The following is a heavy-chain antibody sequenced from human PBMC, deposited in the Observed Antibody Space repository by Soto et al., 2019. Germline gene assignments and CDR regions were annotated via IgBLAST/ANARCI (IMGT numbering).Heavy chain of an antibody. J-gene: IGHJ4*02. D-gene: IGHD3-3*01. V-gene: IGHV1-3*01. CDR2: INAANGNT. Sequence: QVQLVQSGAEVKKPGASVRVSCEASGYTFTMYAIHWVRQAPGQMLEWMGWINAANGNTKSSQKFQGRVSITRDTSASTAYMEMSSLRSEDTALYYCARDQRRDYDFWSGYSQGFDYWGQGPLVTVSS. CDR3: ARDQRRDYDFWSGYSQGFDY. CDR1: GYTFTMYA.